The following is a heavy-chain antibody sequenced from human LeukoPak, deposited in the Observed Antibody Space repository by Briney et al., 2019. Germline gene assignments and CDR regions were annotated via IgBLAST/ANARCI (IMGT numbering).Heavy chain of an antibody. CDR2: ISSSGSTI. D-gene: IGHD2-15*01. CDR3: ARDLSLYCSGGSCYSLNY. Sequence: PGGSLRLSCTASGFTFSSYSMNWVRQAPGKGLEWVSYISSSGSTIYYADSVKGRFTISRDNAKNSLYLQMNSLRAGDTAVYYCARDLSLYCSGGSCYSLNYWGQGTLVTVSS. V-gene: IGHV3-48*04. J-gene: IGHJ4*02. CDR1: GFTFSSYS.